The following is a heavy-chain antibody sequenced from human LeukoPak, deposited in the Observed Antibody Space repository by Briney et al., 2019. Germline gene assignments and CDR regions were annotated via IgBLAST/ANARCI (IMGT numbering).Heavy chain of an antibody. J-gene: IGHJ6*03. CDR2: IRSKANSYAT. V-gene: IGHV3-73*01. CDR3: TRHVTGFGEWAGSDYMEV. Sequence: GGSLRLSCAASGFTFSRNTMNWVRQASGKGLEWVGRIRSKANSYATAYAASVKGRFTISRDDSKNTAYLQMNSLKTEDTAVYYCTRHVTGFGEWAGSDYMEVWGKGTTVTISS. D-gene: IGHD3-10*02. CDR1: GFTFSRNT.